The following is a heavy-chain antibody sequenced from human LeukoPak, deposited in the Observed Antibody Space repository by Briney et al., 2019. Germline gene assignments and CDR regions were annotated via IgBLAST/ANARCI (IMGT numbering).Heavy chain of an antibody. D-gene: IGHD6-19*01. CDR1: GGSISSGGYY. Sequence: SQTLCLTCTVSGGSISSGGYYWSWIRQPAGKGLEWIGRIYTSGNTNYNPSLKSRVTISVDMSKNQFSLKLSSVTAADTAVYYCARVGYISGWYPFDFWGLGTLVIVSS. V-gene: IGHV4-61*02. CDR3: ARVGYISGWYPFDF. J-gene: IGHJ4*02. CDR2: IYTSGNT.